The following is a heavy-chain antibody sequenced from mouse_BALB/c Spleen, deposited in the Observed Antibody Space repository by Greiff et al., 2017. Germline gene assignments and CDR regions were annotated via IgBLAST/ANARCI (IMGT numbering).Heavy chain of an antibody. CDR2: IYWDDDK. D-gene: IGHD2-10*02. Sequence: QVQLKESGPGILQPSQTLSLTCSFSGFSLSTSGMGVSWIRQPSGKGLEWLAHIYWDDDKRYNPSLKSRLTISKDTSRNQVFLKITSVDTADTATYYCAREASYGTSFAYWGQGTLVTVSA. CDR1: GFSLSTSGMG. CDR3: AREASYGTSFAY. V-gene: IGHV8-12*01. J-gene: IGHJ3*01.